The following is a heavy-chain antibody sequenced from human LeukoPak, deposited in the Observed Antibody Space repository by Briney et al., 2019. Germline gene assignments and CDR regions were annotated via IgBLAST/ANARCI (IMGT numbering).Heavy chain of an antibody. Sequence: SQTLSLTCTVSGGSISSGSYYWSWIRQPAGKGLEWIGGIYTGGSTNYNPSLKSRVTISVDTSKNQFSLKLSSVTAADTAMYYCARKIYGSGYNWFDPWGQGTLVTVSS. J-gene: IGHJ5*02. D-gene: IGHD3-10*01. V-gene: IGHV4-61*02. CDR1: GGSISSGSYY. CDR3: ARKIYGSGYNWFDP. CDR2: IYTGGST.